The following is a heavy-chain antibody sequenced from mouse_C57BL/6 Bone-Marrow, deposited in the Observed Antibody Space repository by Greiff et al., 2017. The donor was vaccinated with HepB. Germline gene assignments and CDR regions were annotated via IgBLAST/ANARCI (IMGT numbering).Heavy chain of an antibody. CDR2: IWRGGST. CDR1: GFSLTSYG. Sequence: VQLQQSGPGLVQPSQSLSITCTVSGFSLTSYGVHWVRQSPGKGLEWLGVIWRGGSTDYNAAFMSRLSITKDNSKSQVFFKMNSLQADDTAIYYCAKKEGNYYGYFDVWGTGTTVTVSS. J-gene: IGHJ1*03. CDR3: AKKEGNYYGYFDV. V-gene: IGHV2-5*01.